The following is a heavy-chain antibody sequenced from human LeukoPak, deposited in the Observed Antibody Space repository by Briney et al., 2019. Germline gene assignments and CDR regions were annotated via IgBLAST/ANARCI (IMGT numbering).Heavy chain of an antibody. V-gene: IGHV4-61*01. Sequence: SGTLSLTCTVSGGTVSSDSYYWSWIRPPPGKGLEWIGYIYYIGTTKYNPSLKSRVTMSIDTPKNQFSLRLTSVTAADTAVYVCARGCLEVVVVDNWFDPWGQGTLVTVSS. D-gene: IGHD2-15*01. J-gene: IGHJ5*02. CDR1: GGTVSSDSYY. CDR3: ARGCLEVVVVDNWFDP. CDR2: IYYIGTT.